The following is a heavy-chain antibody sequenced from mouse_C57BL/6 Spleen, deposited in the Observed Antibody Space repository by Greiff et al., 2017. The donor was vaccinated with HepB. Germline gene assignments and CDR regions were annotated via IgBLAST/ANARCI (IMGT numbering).Heavy chain of an antibody. Sequence: VKVVESGGGLVKPGGSLKLSCAASGFTFSDYGMHWVRQAPEKGLEWVAYISSGSSTIYYADTVKGRFTISRDNAKNTLFLQMTSLRSEDTAMYYCARWDYGSSLYYAMDYWGQGTSVTVSS. D-gene: IGHD1-1*01. CDR3: ARWDYGSSLYYAMDY. CDR1: GFTFSDYG. J-gene: IGHJ4*01. V-gene: IGHV5-17*01. CDR2: ISSGSSTI.